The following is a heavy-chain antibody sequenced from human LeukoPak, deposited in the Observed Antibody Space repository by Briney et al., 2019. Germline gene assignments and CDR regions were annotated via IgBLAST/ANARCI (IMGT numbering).Heavy chain of an antibody. CDR1: GFTFSNYA. Sequence: QPGGSLRLSCAASGFTFSNYAMSWVRQAPGKGLEWVSAISGGGGVTYYADSVKGRFTISRDNSKNTLYLQVNSLRAADTAVYYCAKVQEMGTILPPFHYWGQGTLVTVSS. J-gene: IGHJ4*02. V-gene: IGHV3-23*01. D-gene: IGHD5-24*01. CDR2: ISGGGGVT. CDR3: AKVQEMGTILPPFHY.